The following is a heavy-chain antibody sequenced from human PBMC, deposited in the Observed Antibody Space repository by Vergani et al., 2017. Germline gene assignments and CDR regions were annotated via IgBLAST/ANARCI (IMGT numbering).Heavy chain of an antibody. CDR2: ISYDGSNK. D-gene: IGHD4-17*01. J-gene: IGHJ4*02. V-gene: IGHV3-30*01. CDR1: GFTFSSYA. CDR3: ARCPTYGDYFDY. Sequence: QVQLVESGGGVVQPGRSLRLSCAASGFTFSSYAMHWVRQAPGKGLEWGAVISYDGSNKYYADSVKGRFTISRDNSKNTLYLQMNSLRAEDTAVYYCARCPTYGDYFDYWGQGTLVTVSS.